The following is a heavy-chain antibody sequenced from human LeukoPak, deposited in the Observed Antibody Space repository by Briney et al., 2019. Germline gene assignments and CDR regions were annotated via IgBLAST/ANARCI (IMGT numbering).Heavy chain of an antibody. CDR3: TRRLDE. V-gene: IGHV3-7*01. CDR2: INQDGSEK. Sequence: GGSLRLSCAVSGFTVSFYAMSWVRQAPGKGLEWVANINQDGSEKNCLDSVKGRFTISRDNAQNSLYLQMNGLRVEDTAVYYCTRRLDEWGQGTLVTVSS. CDR1: GFTVSFYA. J-gene: IGHJ4*02. D-gene: IGHD3-16*01.